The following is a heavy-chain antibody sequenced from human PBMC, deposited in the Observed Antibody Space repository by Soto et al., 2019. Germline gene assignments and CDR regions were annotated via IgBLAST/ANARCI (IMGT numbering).Heavy chain of an antibody. CDR2: IYYSGST. CDR3: ARQATGIRSIDY. Sequence: SGTLSLTCTVSGGSISSYYWSWIRQPPGKGLEWIGYIYYSGSTDYNPSLKSRVTISVDTSKNQFSLKLDSVTAADTAVYYCARQATGIRSIDYWGQGTPVTVSS. J-gene: IGHJ4*02. V-gene: IGHV4-59*01. D-gene: IGHD3-10*01. CDR1: GGSISSYY.